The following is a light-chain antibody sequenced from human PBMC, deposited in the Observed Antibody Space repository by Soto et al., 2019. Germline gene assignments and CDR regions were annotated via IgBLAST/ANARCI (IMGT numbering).Light chain of an antibody. CDR3: AAWDDSLSGRGVV. CDR1: SSNLGSNY. CDR2: RNN. J-gene: IGLJ2*01. V-gene: IGLV1-47*01. Sequence: QSVLTQPPSASGTPGQKGTLSLSGSSSNLGSNYVYWYQQLPGTAPKLLIYRNNQRPSGVPDRFSGSKSGTSASLAISGLRSEDEADYYCAAWDDSLSGRGVVFGGGTQLTVL.